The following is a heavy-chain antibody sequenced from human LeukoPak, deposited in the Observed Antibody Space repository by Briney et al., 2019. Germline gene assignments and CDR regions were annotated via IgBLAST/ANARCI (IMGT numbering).Heavy chain of an antibody. D-gene: IGHD3-16*01. CDR2: IIPIFGTA. J-gene: IGHJ3*02. V-gene: IGHV1-69*13. Sequence: GASVKVSCKASGGTFSSYAISWVRQAPGQGLEWMGGIIPIFGTANYAQRFQGRVTITADESTTTAYMELSSLRSDDTAVYYCARDSRPYSDSPLETFDIWGQGTMVTVSS. CDR1: GGTFSSYA. CDR3: ARDSRPYSDSPLETFDI.